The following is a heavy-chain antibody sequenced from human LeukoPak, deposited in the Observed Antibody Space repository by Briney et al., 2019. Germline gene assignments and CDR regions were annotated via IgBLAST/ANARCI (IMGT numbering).Heavy chain of an antibody. J-gene: IGHJ4*02. CDR3: ARGSRVTTFDY. D-gene: IGHD4-11*01. CDR1: GFTFSSYS. CDR2: ISSSSSTI. Sequence: GGSLRLSCAASGFTFSSYSMNWVRQAPGKGLEWVSYISSSSSTIYYADSVKGRFTISRDNSKNTLYLQMNSLRAEDTAVYYCARGSRVTTFDYWGQGTLVTVSS. V-gene: IGHV3-48*01.